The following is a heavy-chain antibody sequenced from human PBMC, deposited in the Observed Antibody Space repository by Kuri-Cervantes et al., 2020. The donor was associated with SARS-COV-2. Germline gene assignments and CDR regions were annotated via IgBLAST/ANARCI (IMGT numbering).Heavy chain of an antibody. V-gene: IGHV4-59*08. Sequence: SETLSLTCTVSGGSISSYYWSWIRQPPGKGLEWIGYIYYSGSTNYNPSLKSRVTISVDTSKNQFSLKLSSVTAADTAVYYCARCSGGSCYPGDFWGQGTLVTVSS. CDR3: ARCSGGSCYPGDF. J-gene: IGHJ4*02. CDR1: GGSISSYY. D-gene: IGHD2-15*01. CDR2: IYYSGST.